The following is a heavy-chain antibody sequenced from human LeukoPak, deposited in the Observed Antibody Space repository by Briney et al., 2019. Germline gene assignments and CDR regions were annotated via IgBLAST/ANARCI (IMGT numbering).Heavy chain of an antibody. Sequence: SETLSLTCAVYGGSFSGYYWSWIRQPPGKGLEWIGEINHSGSTNYNPSLKSRVTISVDTSKNQFPLKLSSVTAADTAVYYCARGGYYGSGNDFRFDPWGQGTLVTVSS. CDR3: ARGGYYGSGNDFRFDP. V-gene: IGHV4-34*01. CDR1: GGSFSGYY. J-gene: IGHJ5*02. CDR2: INHSGST. D-gene: IGHD3-10*01.